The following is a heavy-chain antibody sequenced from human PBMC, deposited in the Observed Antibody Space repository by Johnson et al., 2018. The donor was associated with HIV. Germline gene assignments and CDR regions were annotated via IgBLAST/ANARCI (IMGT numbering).Heavy chain of an antibody. D-gene: IGHD6-13*01. V-gene: IGHV3-15*05. CDR2: IKSKTDGGTA. Sequence: VQLVESGGGLVKPGGSLRLSCVASGFTFSDYYMGCVRQAPGTGLEWIGRIKSKTDGGTAEYAAPVKDRFTISRDDSKNTVYLQMNSLRAEDTALYYCARVRTAAGFDAFDIWGQGTMVTVSS. CDR1: GFTFSDYY. CDR3: ARVRTAAGFDAFDI. J-gene: IGHJ3*02.